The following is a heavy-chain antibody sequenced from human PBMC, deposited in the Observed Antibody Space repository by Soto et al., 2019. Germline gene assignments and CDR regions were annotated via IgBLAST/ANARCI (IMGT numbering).Heavy chain of an antibody. Sequence: GGSLRLSCAASGFTFSSYSMNWVRQAPGKGLEWVSSISSSSSYIYYADSVKGRFTISRDNAKNSLYLQMNSLRAEDTAVYYCARGPGYSTTLGEVDAWGQGTTVTVSS. V-gene: IGHV3-21*01. CDR3: ARGPGYSTTLGEVDA. CDR2: ISSSSSYI. D-gene: IGHD6-13*01. CDR1: GFTFSSYS. J-gene: IGHJ6*02.